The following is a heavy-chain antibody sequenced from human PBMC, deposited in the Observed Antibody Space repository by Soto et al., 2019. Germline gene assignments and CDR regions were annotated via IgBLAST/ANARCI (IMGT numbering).Heavy chain of an antibody. Sequence: SLTCTVSGGSISSGGYSWSWIRQPPGKGLEWIGYIYHSGRTYYNPSLKSRVTISVDRSKNQFSLKLSSVTAADTAVYYCARDKYYYDSSGVPGWFDPWGQGTLVTVSS. CDR2: IYHSGRT. CDR1: GGSISSGGYS. J-gene: IGHJ5*02. CDR3: ARDKYYYDSSGVPGWFDP. V-gene: IGHV4-30-2*01. D-gene: IGHD3-22*01.